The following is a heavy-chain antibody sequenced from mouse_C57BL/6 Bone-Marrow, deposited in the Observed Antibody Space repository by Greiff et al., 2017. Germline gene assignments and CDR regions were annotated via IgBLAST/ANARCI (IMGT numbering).Heavy chain of an antibody. D-gene: IGHD2-3*01. CDR2: ISDGGSYT. CDR3: ARGYDGYHIWYFDV. CDR1: GFTFSSYA. V-gene: IGHV5-4*01. J-gene: IGHJ1*03. Sequence: EVQLVESGGGLVKPGGSLKLSCAASGFTFSSYAMSWVRQTPEKRLEWVATISDGGSYTYYPDNVKGRFTISRDNAKNNLYLQMSHLKSEDTAMYYCARGYDGYHIWYFDVWGTGTTVTVAS.